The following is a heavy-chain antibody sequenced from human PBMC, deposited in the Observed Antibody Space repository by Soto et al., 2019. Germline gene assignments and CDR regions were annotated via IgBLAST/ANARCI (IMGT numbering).Heavy chain of an antibody. CDR3: ARRAAYTGYYGMDV. Sequence: SETLSLTCTVSGGSISSSSYYWGWIRQPPGKGLEWIGSIYYSGSTYYNPSLKSRVTISVDTSKNQFSLKLSSVTAADTAVYYCARRAAYTGYYGMDVWGQGTTVTVSS. D-gene: IGHD1-26*01. J-gene: IGHJ6*02. CDR2: IYYSGST. CDR1: GGSISSSSYY. V-gene: IGHV4-39*01.